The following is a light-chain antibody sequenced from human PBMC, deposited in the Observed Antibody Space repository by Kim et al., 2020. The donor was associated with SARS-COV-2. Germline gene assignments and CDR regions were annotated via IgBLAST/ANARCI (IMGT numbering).Light chain of an antibody. CDR1: QGISNH. V-gene: IGKV1-9*01. J-gene: IGKJ4*01. Sequence: ASVGERFTLPCRASQGISNHLAWYQQKPGKAPKLLIHAASTLQSGVPSRFSGSGYGTDFTLTISSLQPEDFATYYCQQHNTLPLTFGQGTKVEIK. CDR3: QQHNTLPLT. CDR2: AAS.